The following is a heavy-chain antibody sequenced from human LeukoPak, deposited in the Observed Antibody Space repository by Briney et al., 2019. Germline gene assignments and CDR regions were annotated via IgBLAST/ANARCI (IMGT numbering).Heavy chain of an antibody. V-gene: IGHV3-7*01. D-gene: IGHD1-26*01. CDR3: ARDLEGGYFPHYHYYGLDV. Sequence: PGGSLRLSCVASGVTFRSYWMTWVRQAPGKGLEWVANIKQDGSEKYHVDSVQSRFTISRDNAKNSLYLQMNSLRAEDTAVYYCARDLEGGYFPHYHYYGLDVWGQGTTVTVSS. J-gene: IGHJ6*02. CDR2: IKQDGSEK. CDR1: GVTFRSYW.